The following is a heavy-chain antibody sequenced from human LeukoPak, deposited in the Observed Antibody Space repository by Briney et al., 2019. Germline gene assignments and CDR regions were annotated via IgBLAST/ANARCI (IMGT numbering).Heavy chain of an antibody. CDR2: INPNSGGT. J-gene: IGHJ4*02. CDR3: ARARGGLRGSVFPFSGY. CDR1: GYTFTGYY. Sequence: ASVKVSCKASGYTFTGYYMHWVRQAPGQGLEWMGWINPNSGGTNYAQKFQGRVTMTRDTSISTAYMELSRLRSDDTAVYYCARARGGLRGSVFPFSGYWGQGTLVTVSS. D-gene: IGHD3-16*01. V-gene: IGHV1-2*02.